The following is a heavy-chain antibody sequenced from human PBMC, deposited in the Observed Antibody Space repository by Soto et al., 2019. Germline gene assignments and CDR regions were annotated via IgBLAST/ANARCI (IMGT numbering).Heavy chain of an antibody. V-gene: IGHV4-59*01. CDR3: AGVGYSSSWYWFDP. D-gene: IGHD6-13*01. Sequence: SETLSLTCTVSGGSISSYYWSWIRQPPGKGLEWIGYIYYSGSTNYNPSLKSRVTISVDTSKNQFSLKLSSVTAADTAVYYCAGVGYSSSWYWFDPWGQGXLVTVSS. J-gene: IGHJ5*02. CDR2: IYYSGST. CDR1: GGSISSYY.